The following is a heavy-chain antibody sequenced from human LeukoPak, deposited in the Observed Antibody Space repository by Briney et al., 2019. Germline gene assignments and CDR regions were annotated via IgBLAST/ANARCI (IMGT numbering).Heavy chain of an antibody. J-gene: IGHJ5*02. Sequence: ASVKVSCEASGFTFTNYYITWVRQAPGQGLEWMGWIGAYNGKTNYAQNLQDRVTMTTGTTTSTAYMEVRSLRSDDTAVYYCARVDNYDSGTYYMDWLDPWGQGTLVTVSS. V-gene: IGHV1-18*01. D-gene: IGHD3-10*01. CDR2: IGAYNGKT. CDR3: ARVDNYDSGTYYMDWLDP. CDR1: GFTFTNYY.